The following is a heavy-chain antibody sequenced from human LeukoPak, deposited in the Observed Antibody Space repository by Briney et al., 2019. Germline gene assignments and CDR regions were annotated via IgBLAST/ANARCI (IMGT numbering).Heavy chain of an antibody. D-gene: IGHD4-17*01. CDR2: ISPGGGTT. CDR1: GFAFGSEA. V-gene: IGHV3-23*01. Sequence: GGSLRLSCAVSGFAFGSEAMSWVRQSPARGLEWVASISPGGGTTYYADYVKGRFTISRDNSKNTLYLQMNSLRAEDTAVYYCAQSPYGDYGTGVYWGQGTLVTVSS. J-gene: IGHJ4*02. CDR3: AQSPYGDYGTGVY.